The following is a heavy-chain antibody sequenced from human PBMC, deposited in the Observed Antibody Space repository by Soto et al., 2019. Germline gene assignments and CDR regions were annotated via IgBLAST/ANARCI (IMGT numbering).Heavy chain of an antibody. CDR2: IYYSGST. CDR1: GGSISSGGYY. CDR3: ARTMAPNSGYDFRYFDY. V-gene: IGHV4-31*03. D-gene: IGHD5-12*01. Sequence: SETLSLTCTVSGGSISSGGYYWSWIRQHPGKGLEWIGYIYYSGSTYYNPSLKSRVTISVDTSKNQFSLKLSSVTAADTAVYYCARTMAPNSGYDFRYFDYWGQGTLVTVSS. J-gene: IGHJ4*02.